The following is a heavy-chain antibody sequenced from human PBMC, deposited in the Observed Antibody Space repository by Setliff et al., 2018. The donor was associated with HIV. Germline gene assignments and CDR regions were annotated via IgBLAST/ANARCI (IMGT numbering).Heavy chain of an antibody. CDR2: INQDESEK. CDR1: GFTFRKYW. V-gene: IGHV3-7*05. CDR3: ARDPGYTSGWYVVQGVCDI. J-gene: IGHJ3*02. Sequence: GGSLRLSCAVYGFTFRKYWMSWVRQAPGKGLEWVATINQDESEKYYLGSVMGRFTISRDNAKNSLYLQMNSLRAEDTAIYYCARDPGYTSGWYVVQGVCDIWGQGTMVT. D-gene: IGHD6-19*01.